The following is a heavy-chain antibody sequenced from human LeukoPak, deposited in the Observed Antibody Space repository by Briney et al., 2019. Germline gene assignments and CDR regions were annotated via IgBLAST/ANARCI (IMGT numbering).Heavy chain of an antibody. Sequence: SETLSLTCTVSGGSISSSSYYWGWIRQPPGKGLEWIGSIYYSGSTYYNPSLKSRVTMSVDTSKNQFSLKLSSVTAADTAVYYCARVSVVPAATRGYYYYMDVWGKGTTVTISS. CDR3: ARVSVVPAATRGYYYYMDV. D-gene: IGHD2-2*01. CDR2: IYYSGST. V-gene: IGHV4-39*07. CDR1: GGSISSSSYY. J-gene: IGHJ6*03.